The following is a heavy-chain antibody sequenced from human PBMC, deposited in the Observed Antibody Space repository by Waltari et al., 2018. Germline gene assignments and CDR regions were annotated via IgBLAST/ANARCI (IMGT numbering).Heavy chain of an antibody. J-gene: IGHJ4*02. Sequence: EVQLVESGVGLVQPGGSLRLSCAVSGFPFSRYWMPWCRQTPGEGLVWLSRTNTDGSFTNYADSVEGRFTMSRDNAKDTVYLQMNSLRAEDTAIYYCVRGSLNPGFDYWGQGTLVTVSS. CDR3: VRGSLNPGFDY. V-gene: IGHV3-74*01. CDR1: GFPFSRYW. CDR2: TNTDGSFT.